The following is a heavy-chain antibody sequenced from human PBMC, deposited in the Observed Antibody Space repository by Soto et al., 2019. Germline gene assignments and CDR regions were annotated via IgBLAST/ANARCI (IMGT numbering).Heavy chain of an antibody. J-gene: IGHJ2*01. CDR1: GGSISSSSYY. D-gene: IGHD4-17*01. Sequence: SETLSLTCTVSGGSISSSSYYWGWIRQPPGKGLEWIGYIYYSGSTYYNPSLKSRVTISVDTSKNQFSLKLSFVTAADTAVYYCARVDYGDYWYFALWGRGTLVTVSS. CDR2: IYYSGST. V-gene: IGHV4-31*03. CDR3: ARVDYGDYWYFAL.